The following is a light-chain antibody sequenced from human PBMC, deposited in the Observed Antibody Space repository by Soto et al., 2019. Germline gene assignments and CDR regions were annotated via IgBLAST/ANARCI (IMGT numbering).Light chain of an antibody. CDR2: GAS. J-gene: IGKJ1*01. V-gene: IGKV3D-7*01. CDR1: QSVSSSY. Sequence: PGGRVTLSCRASQSVSSSYLTWYQQKPGQAPRLLIYGASTRATSIPARFSGSGSGTDFTLTISSLQPEDFAVYYCQQDYNLPRTFGQGTRWITN. CDR3: QQDYNLPRT.